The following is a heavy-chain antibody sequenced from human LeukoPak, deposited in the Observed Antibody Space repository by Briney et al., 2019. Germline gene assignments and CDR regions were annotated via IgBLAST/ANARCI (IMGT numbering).Heavy chain of an antibody. V-gene: IGHV1-18*01. J-gene: IGHJ4*02. CDR1: GSTFTSYG. CDR2: ISAYNGNT. CDR3: ALPFWGYGGLDY. D-gene: IGHD4-23*01. Sequence: ASVKVSCKASGSTFTSYGIIWVRQAPGQGLEWMGWISAYNGNTNYAQKLQGRVTMTTDTSTSTAYMELRSLRSDDTAVYYCALPFWGYGGLDYWGQGTLVTVSS.